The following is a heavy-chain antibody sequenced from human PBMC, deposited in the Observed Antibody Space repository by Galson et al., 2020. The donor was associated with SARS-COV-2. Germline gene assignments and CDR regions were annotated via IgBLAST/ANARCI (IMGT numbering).Heavy chain of an antibody. CDR2: ISSGGST. CDR3: ARGDTGYSPGMDV. CDR1: GLTVSSNY. D-gene: IGHD5-18*01. Sequence: LHGESLKISCAASGLTVSSNYMTWVRQAPGKVPEWVAVISSGGSTFYADSVKGRFTITSDTSKNTLYLQRNSLRAEDTAVYYCARGDTGYSPGMDVGGQGTTVTISS. J-gene: IGHJ6*02. V-gene: IGHV3-53*01.